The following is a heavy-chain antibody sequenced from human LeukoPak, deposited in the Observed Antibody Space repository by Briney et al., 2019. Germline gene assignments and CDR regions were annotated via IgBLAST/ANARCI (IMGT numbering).Heavy chain of an antibody. J-gene: IGHJ4*02. CDR3: ARSEWLLPRGGFDF. Sequence: GESLKISCQASGYAFGNYWIGWVRQKSGKGLEWMGIIYGDDFDTSYSPSFQGQVTISADKSNRTAYLHWSSLKASDTAIYFCARSEWLLPRGGFDFWGQGTRVVVSS. V-gene: IGHV5-51*01. CDR1: GYAFGNYW. CDR2: IYGDDFDT. D-gene: IGHD3-3*01.